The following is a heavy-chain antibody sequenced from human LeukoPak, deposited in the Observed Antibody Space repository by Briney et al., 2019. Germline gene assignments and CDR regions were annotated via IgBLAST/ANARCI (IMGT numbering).Heavy chain of an antibody. CDR2: IIPIFGTA. D-gene: IGHD4-11*01. Sequence: SVKVSCKASGGTFSSYAISWVRQAPGQGLEWMGGIIPIFGTANYAQKFQGRVTITTDESTSTAYMELSSLRSEDTAVYYCARSRSSGPTGNWFDPWGQGTLVTVSS. CDR3: ARSRSSGPTGNWFDP. CDR1: GGTFSSYA. V-gene: IGHV1-69*05. J-gene: IGHJ5*02.